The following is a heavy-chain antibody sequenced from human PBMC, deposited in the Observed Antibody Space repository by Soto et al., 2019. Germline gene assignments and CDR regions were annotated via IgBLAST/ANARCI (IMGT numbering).Heavy chain of an antibody. CDR2: IYYSGST. Sequence: SETRSLTCTVSGGSISSSSHYWGWIRHPPGKGLEWIGSIYYSGSTYYNPSLKSRVTISVDTSKNQFSMKLSSVTAADTAVYYCARERAYSSGWATAGYYGMDGLGQQTTFT. J-gene: IGHJ6*02. V-gene: IGHV4-39*02. CDR1: GGSISSSSHY. D-gene: IGHD6-19*01. CDR3: ARERAYSSGWATAGYYGMDG.